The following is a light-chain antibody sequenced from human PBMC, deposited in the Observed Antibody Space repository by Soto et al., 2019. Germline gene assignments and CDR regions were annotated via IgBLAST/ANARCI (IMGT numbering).Light chain of an antibody. Sequence: ELVLTQSPGTVSLSPGERDTLSCRASQSVSSSYLAWYQQKPGQAPTLLIYGASNRATGIPDRFSGSGSGTDFTLTISRLEPEDFAVYFCQQYGRSYPVPFGPGTNVAIK. V-gene: IGKV3-20*01. J-gene: IGKJ3*01. CDR3: QQYGRSYPVP. CDR1: QSVSSSY. CDR2: GAS.